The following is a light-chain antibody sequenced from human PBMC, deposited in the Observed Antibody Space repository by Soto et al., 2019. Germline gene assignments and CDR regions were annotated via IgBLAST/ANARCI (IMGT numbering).Light chain of an antibody. CDR1: QSLLHSNGHNY. V-gene: IGKV2-28*01. Sequence: DIVMTQSPLSLPVTPGEPASISCRSSQSLLHSNGHNYLDWFVQKPGQSPQVLIYLGSNRASGVPDRFSGSGSGTDFTLKISRTEAEDVGVYYCMQSLQTPPSFGGGTKVEIK. J-gene: IGKJ4*01. CDR2: LGS. CDR3: MQSLQTPPS.